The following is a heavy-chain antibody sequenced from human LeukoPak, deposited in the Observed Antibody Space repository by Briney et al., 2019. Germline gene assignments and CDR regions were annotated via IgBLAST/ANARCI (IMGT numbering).Heavy chain of an antibody. CDR2: IRYDGSNK. CDR1: GFTFSSYG. Sequence: PGGSLRLSCAASGFTFSSYGMHWVRQAPGKGLEWVAFIRYDGSNKYYADSVKGRFTISRDNSKNTLYLQMNSLRAEDTAVYYCAKDGDFWSAIERYYYMDVWGKGTTVTVSS. V-gene: IGHV3-30*02. D-gene: IGHD3-3*01. J-gene: IGHJ6*03. CDR3: AKDGDFWSAIERYYYMDV.